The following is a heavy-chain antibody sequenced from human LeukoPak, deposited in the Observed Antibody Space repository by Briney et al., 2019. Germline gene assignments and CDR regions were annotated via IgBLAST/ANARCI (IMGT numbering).Heavy chain of an antibody. J-gene: IGHJ6*03. CDR1: GFTFSSYA. CDR3: ARRGLDYYYMDV. CDR2: ISGSGGST. Sequence: PGGSLRLSCAASGFTFSSYAMSWVRQAPGKGLEWVSTISGSGGSTYYADSVKGRFTISRDNSKNTLYLQMNSLRAEDTAVYYCARRGLDYYYMDVWGKGTTVTVSS. V-gene: IGHV3-23*01.